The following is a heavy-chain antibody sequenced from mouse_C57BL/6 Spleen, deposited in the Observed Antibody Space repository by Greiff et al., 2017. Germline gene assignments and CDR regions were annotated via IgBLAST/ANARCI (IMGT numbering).Heavy chain of an antibody. J-gene: IGHJ2*01. CDR3: TTPIYYGKVDY. CDR2: IGPEDGDN. Sequence: VQLKQSGAELVRPGASVKLSCTASGFNIKDYYMHWVRQRPEQGLEWIGRIGPEDGDNEYAPKFQGKATMTADTSSNTAYLQLSSLTSEDSAVYYCTTPIYYGKVDYWGQGTTLTVSS. CDR1: GFNIKDYY. D-gene: IGHD2-1*01. V-gene: IGHV14-1*01.